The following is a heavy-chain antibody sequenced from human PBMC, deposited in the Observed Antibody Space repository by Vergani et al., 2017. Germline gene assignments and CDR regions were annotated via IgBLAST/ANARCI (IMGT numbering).Heavy chain of an antibody. V-gene: IGHV1-8*01. CDR1: GYSFSSYD. CDR3: ARGGDRGVTTKYYFDY. CDR2: MNPNSGTT. Sequence: QVQLVQSGAEVKKPGASVKVSCRASGYSFSSYDISWVRQATGQGLEWMGWMNPNSGTTGYAQKFQGRVTMTSNTSINTAYMELSRLSFEDAAVYYCARGGDRGVTTKYYFDYWGQGTLVIVSS. J-gene: IGHJ4*02. D-gene: IGHD4-17*01.